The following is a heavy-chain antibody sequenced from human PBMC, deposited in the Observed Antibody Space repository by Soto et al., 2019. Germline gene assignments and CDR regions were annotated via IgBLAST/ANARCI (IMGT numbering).Heavy chain of an antibody. V-gene: IGHV3-23*01. CDR2: ISVSGGSE. CDR3: AKGGRQWLVTSDFNY. D-gene: IGHD6-19*01. J-gene: IGHJ4*02. CDR1: GFTFSSYA. Sequence: LRLSCAASGFTFSSYAMSWVRQAPGRGLEWVSAISVSGGSEYYADSVKGRFTISRDSSKNTVSLEMTSLRAEDTAVYYCAKGGRQWLVTSDFNYWGQGALVTVS.